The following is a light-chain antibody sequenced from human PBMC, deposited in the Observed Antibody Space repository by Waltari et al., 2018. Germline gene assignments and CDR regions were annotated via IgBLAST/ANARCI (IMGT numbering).Light chain of an antibody. J-gene: IGKJ3*01. V-gene: IGKV4-1*01. Sequence: DIVMNQSPECLGVSLGERATSNCKSSQDVTNSLSWYKQQPGQPPELLISWASTRESGVPDRFSGSGFGTDFTLTIRSLQAEDVAVYYCLQHYTTPFTFGPGTRVDI. CDR1: QDVTNS. CDR2: WAS. CDR3: LQHYTTPFT.